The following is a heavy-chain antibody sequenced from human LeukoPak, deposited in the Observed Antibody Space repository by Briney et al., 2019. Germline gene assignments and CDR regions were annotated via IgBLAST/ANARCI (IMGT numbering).Heavy chain of an antibody. CDR3: AREGYSSSWYHSLDYYYGMDV. V-gene: IGHV1-3*01. CDR2: INAGNGNT. Sequence: GASVKVSCKASGYTFTSYAMHWVRQAPGQRLEWMGWINAGNGNTKYSQKFQGRVTITRDTSASTAYMELSSLRSEDTAVYYCAREGYSSSWYHSLDYYYGMDVWGQGTTVTVSS. J-gene: IGHJ6*02. D-gene: IGHD6-13*01. CDR1: GYTFTSYA.